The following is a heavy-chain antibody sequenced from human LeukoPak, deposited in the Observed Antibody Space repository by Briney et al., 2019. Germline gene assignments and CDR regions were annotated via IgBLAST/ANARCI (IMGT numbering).Heavy chain of an antibody. CDR1: GFTFNNHA. J-gene: IGHJ4*02. Sequence: GGSLRLSCVASGFTFNNHAMSWVRQAPGRGLEWASSTAGSGISKDYADSVKGRFTISRDNSKNTMYLQMNSLRAEDTAVYYCAKEYDSGGYGANFDYWGQGTLVTVSS. D-gene: IGHD3-10*01. CDR2: TAGSGISK. CDR3: AKEYDSGGYGANFDY. V-gene: IGHV3-23*01.